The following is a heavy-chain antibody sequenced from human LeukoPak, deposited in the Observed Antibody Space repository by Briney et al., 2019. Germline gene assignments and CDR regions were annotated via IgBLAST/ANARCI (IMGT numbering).Heavy chain of an antibody. V-gene: IGHV3-48*03. CDR2: ISYSGSTT. CDR3: ARAGPPTFDP. Sequence: GGSLRLSCAASGFTFTNFEMNWVRQAPGKGLEWVSYISYSGSTTSYADSVKGRFTISRDNTKNSLYLQMNSLRAEDTAVYYCARAGPPTFDPWGQGTLVTVSS. J-gene: IGHJ5*02. CDR1: GFTFTNFE.